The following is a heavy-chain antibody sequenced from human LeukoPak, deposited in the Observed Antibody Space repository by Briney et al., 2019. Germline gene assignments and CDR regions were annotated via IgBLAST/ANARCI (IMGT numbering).Heavy chain of an antibody. CDR3: ARTEGQLWLRFYYYMDV. D-gene: IGHD5-18*01. V-gene: IGHV3-23*01. Sequence: GGSLRLSCAASGFTFSSYAMSWVRQAPGKGLEWVSAISGSGGSTYYADSVKGRFTISRDNSKNTLYLQMNSLRAEDTAVYYCARTEGQLWLRFYYYMDVWGKGTTVTISS. CDR2: ISGSGGST. J-gene: IGHJ6*03. CDR1: GFTFSSYA.